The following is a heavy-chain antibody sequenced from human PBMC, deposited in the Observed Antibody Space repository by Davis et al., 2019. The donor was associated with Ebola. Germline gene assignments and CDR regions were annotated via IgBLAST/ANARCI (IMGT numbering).Heavy chain of an antibody. CDR2: IIPSFGTA. CDR1: GGTFSSYA. Sequence: SVKVSCKASGGTFSSYAISWVRQAPGQGLEWMGGIIPSFGTANYAQKFQGRVTITADESTSTAYMELSSLRSEDTAVYYCASHPIVVVVAATHLYFDYWGQGTLVTVSS. J-gene: IGHJ4*02. V-gene: IGHV1-69*13. D-gene: IGHD2-15*01. CDR3: ASHPIVVVVAATHLYFDY.